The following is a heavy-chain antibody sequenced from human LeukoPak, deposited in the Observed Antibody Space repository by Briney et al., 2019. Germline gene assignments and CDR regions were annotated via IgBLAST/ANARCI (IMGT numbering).Heavy chain of an antibody. V-gene: IGHV1-2*02. CDR1: GYTFTGYY. CDR3: ARVATLRVYYYYMDV. D-gene: IGHD1-26*01. Sequence: ASVKVSCKASGYTFTGYYMHWVRQAPGQGLEWMGWINPNSGDTNYAQKFQGRVTMTRDTSINTAYMELSSLRSEDTAVYYCARVATLRVYYYYMDVWGKGTTVTVSS. J-gene: IGHJ6*03. CDR2: INPNSGDT.